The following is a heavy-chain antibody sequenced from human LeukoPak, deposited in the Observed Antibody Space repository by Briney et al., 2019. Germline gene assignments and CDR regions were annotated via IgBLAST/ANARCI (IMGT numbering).Heavy chain of an antibody. CDR2: IIPIFGTA. D-gene: IGHD6-13*01. V-gene: IGHV1-69*13. CDR1: GGTFSSYA. CDR3: ARGSDGRAAAGISDY. Sequence: SVNVSCKASGGTFSSYAISWVRQAPGQGLEWMGGIIPIFGTANYAQKFQGRVTITADESTSTAYMELRSLRSDDTAVYYCARGSDGRAAAGISDYWGQGTLVTVSS. J-gene: IGHJ4*02.